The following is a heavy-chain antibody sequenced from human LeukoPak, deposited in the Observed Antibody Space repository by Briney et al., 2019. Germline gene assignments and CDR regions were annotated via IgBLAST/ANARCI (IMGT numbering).Heavy chain of an antibody. CDR2: IIPIFGTA. J-gene: IGHJ4*02. CDR3: ARAALRYFDWLHRPFDY. V-gene: IGHV1-69*13. CDR1: GYTFTRYG. D-gene: IGHD3-9*01. Sequence: GASVKVSCKAFGYTFTRYGVSWVRQAPGQGLEWIGWIIPIFGTANYAQKFQGRVTITADESTSTAYMELSSLRSEDTAVYYCARAALRYFDWLHRPFDYWGQGTLVTVSS.